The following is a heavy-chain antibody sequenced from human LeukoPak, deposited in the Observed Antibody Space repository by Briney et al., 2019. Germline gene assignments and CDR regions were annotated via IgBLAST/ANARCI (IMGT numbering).Heavy chain of an antibody. J-gene: IGHJ5*02. D-gene: IGHD3-3*01. V-gene: IGHV3-23*01. CDR1: GFTFSSYT. CDR3: AKDRGDYDFWSGYYHNWFDP. CDR2: ITTGGPNT. Sequence: GGSLRLSCTASGFTFSSYTMSWVRQAPGKGLKWVSTITTGGPNTYYADSVKGRFTVSRDDSKNTLYLQMNSLRAEDTAVYYCAKDRGDYDFWSGYYHNWFDPWGQGTLVTVSS.